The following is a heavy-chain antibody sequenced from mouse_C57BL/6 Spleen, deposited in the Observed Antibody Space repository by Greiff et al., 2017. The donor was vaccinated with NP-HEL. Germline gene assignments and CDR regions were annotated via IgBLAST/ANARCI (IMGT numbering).Heavy chain of an antibody. CDR3: ARHMGGYYFDY. CDR1: GFTFSSYT. Sequence: EVKVVESGGGLVKPGGSLKLSCAASGFTFSSYTMSWVRQTPEKRLEWVATISGGGGNTYYPDSVKGRFTISRDNAKNTLYLQMSSLRSEDTALYYCARHMGGYYFDYWGQGTTLTVSS. D-gene: IGHD1-1*02. CDR2: ISGGGGNT. V-gene: IGHV5-9*01. J-gene: IGHJ2*01.